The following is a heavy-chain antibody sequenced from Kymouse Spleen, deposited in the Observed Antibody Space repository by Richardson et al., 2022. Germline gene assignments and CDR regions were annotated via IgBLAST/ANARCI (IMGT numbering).Heavy chain of an antibody. D-gene: IGHD6-19*01. V-gene: IGHV4-39*01. CDR3: ARQIAVAWYGMDV. CDR2: IYYSGST. CDR1: GGSISSSSYY. Sequence: QLQLQESGPGLVKPSETLSLTCTVSGGSISSSSYYWGWIRQPPGKGLEWIGSIYYSGSTYYNPSLKSRVTISVDTSKNQFSLKLSSVTAADTAVYYCARQIAVAWYGMDVWGQGTTVTVSS. J-gene: IGHJ6*02.